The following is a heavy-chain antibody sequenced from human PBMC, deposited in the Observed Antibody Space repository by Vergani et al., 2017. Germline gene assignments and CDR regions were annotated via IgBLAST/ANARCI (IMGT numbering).Heavy chain of an antibody. D-gene: IGHD2/OR15-2a*01. CDR2: IYYDGSKK. J-gene: IGHJ6*03. Sequence: QVQLVESGGGVVQPGRSLRLSCTSSGFTFSTYAMHWVRQAPGKGLEWVAIIYYDGSKKYYADSVKGRFTISRDNSRNTLDLLMSSLIAEDTAIYYSVREASYCDSTTCRNPSYVYYYHMDFWGEGTTVTVSS. CDR1: GFTFSTYA. V-gene: IGHV3-33*01. CDR3: VREASYCDSTTCRNPSYVYYYHMDF.